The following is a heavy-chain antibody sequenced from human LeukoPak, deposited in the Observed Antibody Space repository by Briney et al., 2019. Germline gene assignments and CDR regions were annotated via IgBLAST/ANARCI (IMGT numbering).Heavy chain of an antibody. V-gene: IGHV1-46*01. D-gene: IGHD2-15*01. J-gene: IGHJ4*02. CDR3: ARSASSGDFDY. CDR2: INPCGGST. Sequence: ASVKVSCKASRYTYTRYYIHWVRQAPGQGLEGMGIINPCGGSTRYAQKFQGRVTMTRDTSTSTVYMELSSLRSEYTAVYYCARSASSGDFDYWGQGTLVTVSS. CDR1: RYTYTRYY.